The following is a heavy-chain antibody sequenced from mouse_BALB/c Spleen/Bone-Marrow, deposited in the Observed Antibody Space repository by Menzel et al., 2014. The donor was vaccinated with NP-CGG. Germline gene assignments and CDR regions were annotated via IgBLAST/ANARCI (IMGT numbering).Heavy chain of an antibody. CDR3: ASRGGGYYVEWYDY. V-gene: IGHV1-14*01. CDR1: EYPFTNYV. J-gene: IGHJ2*01. D-gene: IGHD1-1*02. CDR2: INPYNDNT. Sequence: SGPERVKPWASVTMSCKACEYPFTNYVMHWVKQKPGQGLEWIGYINPYNDNTKYNEKFKGKATLTSDKSSSTAYMELSSLTTEDSAVYYGASRGGGYYVEWYDYRGQRPTLTV.